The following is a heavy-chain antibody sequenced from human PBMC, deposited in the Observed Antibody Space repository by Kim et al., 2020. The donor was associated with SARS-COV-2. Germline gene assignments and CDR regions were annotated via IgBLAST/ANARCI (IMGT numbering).Heavy chain of an antibody. V-gene: IGHV3-30*18. D-gene: IGHD6-19*01. Sequence: GGSLRLSCAASGFTFSSYGMHWVRQAPGKGLEWVAVISYDGSNKYYADSVKGRFTISRDNSKNTLYLQMNSLRAEYTAVYYCAKIIAVAPHYYYGMDVWGQGTTVTVSS. J-gene: IGHJ6*02. CDR2: ISYDGSNK. CDR3: AKIIAVAPHYYYGMDV. CDR1: GFTFSSYG.